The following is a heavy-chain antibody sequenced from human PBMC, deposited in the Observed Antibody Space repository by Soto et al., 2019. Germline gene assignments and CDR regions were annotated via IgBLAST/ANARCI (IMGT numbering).Heavy chain of an antibody. V-gene: IGHV3-30-3*01. CDR3: ARDATIRSYFDY. J-gene: IGHJ4*02. CDR1: GFTFSSYA. CDR2: ISYDGSNK. D-gene: IGHD3-10*01. Sequence: QVQLVESGGGVVQPGRSLRLSCAASGFTFSSYAMHWVRQAPGKGLEWVAVISYDGSNKYYADSVKGRFTISRDNSKNTLDLQMNSLRAEDTAVYYCARDATIRSYFDYWGQGTLVTVSS.